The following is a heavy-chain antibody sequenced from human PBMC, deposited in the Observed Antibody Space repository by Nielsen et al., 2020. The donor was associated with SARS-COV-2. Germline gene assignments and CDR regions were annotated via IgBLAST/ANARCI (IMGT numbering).Heavy chain of an antibody. Sequence: SETLSLTCIVSGGSISSYYWSWIRQPPGKGLEWIGYVSDSGTTNYNPSLKSRVTISLDTSRQQFFLNLTSVSAADRAVYYCARDYFGDYLDGFDIWGQGTLVTVSS. CDR1: GGSISSYY. CDR2: VSDSGTT. D-gene: IGHD4-17*01. J-gene: IGHJ3*02. V-gene: IGHV4-59*01. CDR3: ARDYFGDYLDGFDI.